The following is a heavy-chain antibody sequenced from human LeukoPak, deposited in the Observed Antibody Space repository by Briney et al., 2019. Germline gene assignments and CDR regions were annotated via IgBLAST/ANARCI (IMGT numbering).Heavy chain of an antibody. CDR3: ARELVAGGPNWLDA. J-gene: IGHJ5*02. CDR1: GYTFSGYD. V-gene: IGHV1-2*02. CDR2: INPNRGGT. D-gene: IGHD2-8*02. Sequence: ASVNVSCRASGYTFSGYDLHWVRQAPGQGLECMGCINPNRGGTDYAQNFQGRVTMTRKTSINTGYMELSGLTSDDTALYFCARELVAGGPNWLDAWGKGALVIVSS.